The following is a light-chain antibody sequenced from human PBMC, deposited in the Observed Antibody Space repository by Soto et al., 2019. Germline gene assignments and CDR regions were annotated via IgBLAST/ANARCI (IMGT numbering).Light chain of an antibody. J-gene: IGLJ1*01. CDR3: ASYTSSATYV. Sequence: ALTQPASVSGSPGQSITISCTGTSSDVGGYNYVSWYQQHPGKAPKLMIYDVTNRPSGVSSRFSGSKSGNTASLTISGLQAEDEADYYCASYTSSATYVIGTGTKVTVL. CDR2: DVT. CDR1: SSDVGGYNY. V-gene: IGLV2-14*01.